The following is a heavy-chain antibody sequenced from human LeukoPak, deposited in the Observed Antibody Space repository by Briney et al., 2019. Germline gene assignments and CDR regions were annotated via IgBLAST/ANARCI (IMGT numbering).Heavy chain of an antibody. V-gene: IGHV3-9*01. CDR3: AKATTYYYDSMGYYPDSFDI. J-gene: IGHJ3*02. CDR1: GFKFDDYA. D-gene: IGHD3-22*01. CDR2: ISWNSDSI. Sequence: PGGSLRLSCAASGFKFDDYAMQWVRQGPGKGLQWVSYISWNSDSIQYADSVKGRFTVSRDNAKNSLYLEMNSLRAEDTALYFCAKATTYYYDSMGYYPDSFDICGQGTTVMVSS.